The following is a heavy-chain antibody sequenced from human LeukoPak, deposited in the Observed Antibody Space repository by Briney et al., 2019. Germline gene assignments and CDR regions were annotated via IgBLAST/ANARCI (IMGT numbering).Heavy chain of an antibody. D-gene: IGHD3-9*01. CDR3: ASSYGYYDILTGYPNVNYNWFDP. CDR2: INPNSGGT. V-gene: IGHV1-2*06. CDR1: GYAFTSYY. J-gene: IGHJ5*02. Sequence: GASVKVSCKASGYAFTSYYMHWVRQAPGQGLEWMGRINPNSGGTNYAQKFQGRVTITRDTSISTAYMELSSLRSGDTAVYYCASSYGYYDILTGYPNVNYNWFDPWGQGTLVTVSS.